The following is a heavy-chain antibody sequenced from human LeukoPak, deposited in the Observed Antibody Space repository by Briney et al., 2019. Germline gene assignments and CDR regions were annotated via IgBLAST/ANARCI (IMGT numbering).Heavy chain of an antibody. J-gene: IGHJ5*02. D-gene: IGHD2-2*01. CDR1: GFTFGDYA. CDR3: TRAAAKLNWFDP. CDR2: IRSKAYGGTT. Sequence: GGSQRLSCTASGFTFGDYAMSWVRQAPGKGLEWVGFIRSKAYGGTTEYAASEKGRFTISRDDSKSIAYLQMNSLKTEDTAVYYCTRAAAKLNWFDPWGQGTLVTVSS. V-gene: IGHV3-49*04.